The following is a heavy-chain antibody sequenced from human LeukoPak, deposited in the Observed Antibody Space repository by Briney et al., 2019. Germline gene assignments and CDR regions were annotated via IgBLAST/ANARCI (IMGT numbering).Heavy chain of an antibody. CDR2: LYRDGST. V-gene: IGHV3-53*01. Sequence: PGGSLRLSCAASGFTVSSNYMNWVRQAPGKGLEWVSILYRDGSTYYADSVKGRFTISRDNSKNTLYLLMNSLRDEDTAIYYCARDSGDGDYTPDMDVWGKGTTVTVSS. CDR3: ARDSGDGDYTPDMDV. J-gene: IGHJ6*03. D-gene: IGHD2-21*02. CDR1: GFTVSSNY.